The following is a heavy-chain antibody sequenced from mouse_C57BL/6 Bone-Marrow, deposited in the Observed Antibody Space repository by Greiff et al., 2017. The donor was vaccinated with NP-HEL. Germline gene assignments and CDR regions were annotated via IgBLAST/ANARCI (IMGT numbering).Heavy chain of an antibody. CDR1: GYTFTSYW. V-gene: IGHV1-64*01. Sequence: QVQLQQSGAELVKPGASVKLSCKASGYTFTSYWMHWVKQRPGQGLEWIGMIHPNSGSTNYNEKFKSKATLTVDKSSSTAYMQLSSLTSEDSAVYYCALYRGWHFDVWGTGTTVTVSS. CDR2: IHPNSGST. D-gene: IGHD2-14*01. J-gene: IGHJ1*03. CDR3: ALYRGWHFDV.